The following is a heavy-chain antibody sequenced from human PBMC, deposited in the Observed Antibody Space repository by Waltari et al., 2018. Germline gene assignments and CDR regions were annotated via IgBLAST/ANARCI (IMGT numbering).Heavy chain of an antibody. J-gene: IGHJ3*02. V-gene: IGHV4-4*07. CDR3: ARERGGFGGNFYDAFDI. D-gene: IGHD2-21*01. Sequence: QVQLQESGPGLVKPSETLSLTCTVSGGSISNYYWSWIRQPAGKGLEWIGHSYASGSTNSNPSLDSRVTMSVDTSKTQFSLNLTSVTAADTAVYYCARERGGFGGNFYDAFDIWGQGTMVTVSS. CDR2: SYASGST. CDR1: GGSISNYY.